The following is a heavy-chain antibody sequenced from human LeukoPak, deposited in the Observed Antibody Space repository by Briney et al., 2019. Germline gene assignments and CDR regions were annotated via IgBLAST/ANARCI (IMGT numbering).Heavy chain of an antibody. CDR2: ITNGAAGT. Sequence: GGSLRLSCAASGFTFSNYAMTWVRQAPGQGLEWVSTITNGAAGTFYADSVKGRFTISGDNSKNTLYLQMNSLRAEDTAVYYCAKDRDVVNAFDIWGQGTMVTVSS. CDR1: GFTFSNYA. J-gene: IGHJ3*02. CDR3: AKDRDVVNAFDI. V-gene: IGHV3-23*01. D-gene: IGHD5-24*01.